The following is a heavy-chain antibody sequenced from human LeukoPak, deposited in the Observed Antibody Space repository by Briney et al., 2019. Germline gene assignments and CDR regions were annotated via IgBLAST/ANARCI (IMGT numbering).Heavy chain of an antibody. J-gene: IGHJ3*02. CDR2: IYSGGIT. CDR3: GRETRDSRGYWHAFDI. V-gene: IGHV3-66*01. Sequence: GGSLRLSCAASGFTVTSDYMNWVRQAPGKGLEWVSVIYSGGITYYAESVKGRLTISRDTSKNMLYLQMNSLRVEDTAVYYCGRETRDSRGYWHAFDIWGQGTMVTVSS. CDR1: GFTVTSDY. D-gene: IGHD3-22*01.